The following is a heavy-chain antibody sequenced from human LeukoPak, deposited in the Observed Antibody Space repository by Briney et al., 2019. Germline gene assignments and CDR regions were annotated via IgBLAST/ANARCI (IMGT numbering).Heavy chain of an antibody. CDR1: GGTFNNYS. D-gene: IGHD2-21*02. Sequence: GSSVKVSCKASGGTFNNYSISWVRQAPGQGLQWIGRIIPILGLANYAQKFQARVTITADKSTSTAYMELSSLRSEDTAVYYCARNCGGDCLRTPDYFHHWGQGTLVTVSS. CDR3: ARNCGGDCLRTPDYFHH. J-gene: IGHJ1*01. CDR2: IIPILGLA. V-gene: IGHV1-69*02.